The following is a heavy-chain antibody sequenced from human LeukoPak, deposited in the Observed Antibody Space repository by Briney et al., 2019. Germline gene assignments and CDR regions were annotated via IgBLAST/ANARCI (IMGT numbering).Heavy chain of an antibody. V-gene: IGHV3-53*01. D-gene: IGHD2-21*01. CDR3: ARDVAFDY. CDR2: IYSGGST. CDR1: GFTFSTYA. Sequence: GGSLRLSCAASGFTFSTYAMSWVRQAPGKGLEWVSFIYSGGSTYYADSVQGRFTISRDSSKNTLYLQMNSLRAEDTAVYYCARDVAFDYWGQGTLVTVSS. J-gene: IGHJ4*02.